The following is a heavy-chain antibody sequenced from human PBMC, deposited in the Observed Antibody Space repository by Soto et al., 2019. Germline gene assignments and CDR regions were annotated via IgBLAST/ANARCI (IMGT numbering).Heavy chain of an antibody. CDR1: GGTFRSYA. CDR2: IIPIFGTA. V-gene: IGHV1-69*01. Sequence: QVQLVQSGGAVNKPGSSLKVSCQASGGTFRSYAISWVRQAPGQWLEWMGGIIPIFGTANYAKTFQCRVTITAAESTITAYMKRRRLKDEDTAVYYCASDLGLWGQETLVTVSS. CDR3: ASDLGL. J-gene: IGHJ4*02. D-gene: IGHD3-16*01.